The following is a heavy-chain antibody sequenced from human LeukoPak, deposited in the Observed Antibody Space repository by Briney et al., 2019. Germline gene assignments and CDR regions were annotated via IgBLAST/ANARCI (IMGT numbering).Heavy chain of an antibody. V-gene: IGHV4-39*07. J-gene: IGHJ4*02. D-gene: IGHD6-19*01. CDR2: IYYSGST. Sequence: PSETLSLTCTVSGGSISSSTYYWGWIRQPPGKGLEWIGSIYYSGSTYYNPSLKSRVTMSVDTSKNQFSLKLSSVTAADTAVYYCARVMEAVAVSPFDYWGQGTLVTVSS. CDR3: ARVMEAVAVSPFDY. CDR1: GGSISSSTYY.